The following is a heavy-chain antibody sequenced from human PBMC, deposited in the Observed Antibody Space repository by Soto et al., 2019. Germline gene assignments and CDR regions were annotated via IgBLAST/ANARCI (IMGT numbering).Heavy chain of an antibody. CDR2: ISGSGGST. Sequence: GSLRLSCAASGFTFSSYAMSWVRQAPGKGLEWVSAISGSGGSTYYADSVKGRFTISRDNSKNTLYLQMNNLRAEDTAVYYCAKDALGTMIVVVIPYYYYGMDVWGQGTTVTVSS. J-gene: IGHJ6*02. CDR1: GFTFSSYA. V-gene: IGHV3-23*01. D-gene: IGHD3-22*01. CDR3: AKDALGTMIVVVIPYYYYGMDV.